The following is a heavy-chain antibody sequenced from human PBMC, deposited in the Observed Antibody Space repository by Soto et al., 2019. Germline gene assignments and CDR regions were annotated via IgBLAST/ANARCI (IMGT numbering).Heavy chain of an antibody. CDR2: INPSGGST. CDR1: GYIFTNHY. D-gene: IGHD3-22*01. V-gene: IGHV1-46*01. Sequence: QVQLVQSGAEVKKPGASVKVSCKASGYIFTNHYIHWVRQAPGQGLEWMGIINPSGGSTNYLQKFPGRITMTRDTSTSTVYMELSSLRSEDTAVYFCARADYYDSSGFYYDCWGQGTRVTVSP. J-gene: IGHJ4*02. CDR3: ARADYYDSSGFYYDC.